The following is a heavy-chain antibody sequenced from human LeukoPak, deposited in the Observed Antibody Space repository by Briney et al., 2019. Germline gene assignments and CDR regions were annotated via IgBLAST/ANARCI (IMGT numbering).Heavy chain of an antibody. D-gene: IGHD3-22*01. Sequence: PGGSLRLSCEASGFTFSDYWMSWVRQAPGKGLEWVANMKHDGSEKYYVDSVKGRFTISRDNAKNSLFLQMNSLRAEDTALYYCAREGESSGYYSDYWGQGTLVTVSS. V-gene: IGHV3-7*01. J-gene: IGHJ4*02. CDR3: AREGESSGYYSDY. CDR2: MKHDGSEK. CDR1: GFTFSDYW.